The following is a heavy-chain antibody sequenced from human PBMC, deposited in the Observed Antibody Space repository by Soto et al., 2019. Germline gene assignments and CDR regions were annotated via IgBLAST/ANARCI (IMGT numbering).Heavy chain of an antibody. Sequence: LRLSCAASGFTFSSYWMHWVRQAPGKGLVWVSRINSDGSSTSYADSVKGRFTISRDNAKNTLYLQMNSLRAEDTAVYYCARGGAVAGMRYFVYWGQGTLVTVSS. J-gene: IGHJ4*02. CDR3: ARGGAVAGMRYFVY. CDR2: INSDGSST. CDR1: GFTFSSYW. V-gene: IGHV3-74*01. D-gene: IGHD6-19*01.